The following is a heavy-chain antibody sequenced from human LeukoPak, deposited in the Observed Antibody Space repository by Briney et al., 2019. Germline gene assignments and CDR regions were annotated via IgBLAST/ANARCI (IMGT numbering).Heavy chain of an antibody. CDR2: ISGSGGST. J-gene: IGHJ5*02. V-gene: IGHV3-23*01. Sequence: GGSLRLSCAASGFTFSSYAMSWVRQAPGKGLEWVSAISGSGGSTYYADSVKGRFTISRDNSKNTLYLQMNSLRAEGTAVYYCAKDRVAARPVSWFDPWGQGTLVTVSS. D-gene: IGHD6-6*01. CDR3: AKDRVAARPVSWFDP. CDR1: GFTFSSYA.